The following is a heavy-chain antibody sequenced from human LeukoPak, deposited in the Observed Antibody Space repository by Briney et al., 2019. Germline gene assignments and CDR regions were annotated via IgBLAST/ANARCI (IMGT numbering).Heavy chain of an antibody. D-gene: IGHD3-3*01. V-gene: IGHV4-30-4*08. CDR3: ARSLTIFGVVTD. CDR1: GGSISSGDYY. J-gene: IGHJ4*02. CDR2: IYYSGST. Sequence: PQTLSLTCTVSGGSISSGDYYWSWIRQPPGKGLEWIGYIYYSGSTYYNPSLKSRVTISVDTSKNQFSLKLSSVTAADTAVYYCARSLTIFGVVTDWGQGTLVTVSS.